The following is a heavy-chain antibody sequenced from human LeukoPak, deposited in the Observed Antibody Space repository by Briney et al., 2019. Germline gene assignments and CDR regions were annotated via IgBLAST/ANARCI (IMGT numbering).Heavy chain of an antibody. J-gene: IGHJ4*02. Sequence: GGSLRLSCAASGFTFSSYWMHWVRQAPGKGLVWVSRISSDGSSTSHADSVKGRFTIFRDNAKNTLYLQMNSLGAEDTAVYYCARALPPSVNTPWKWGQGTQVTVSS. CDR1: GFTFSSYW. CDR3: ARALPPSVNTPWK. D-gene: IGHD1-1*01. V-gene: IGHV3-74*01. CDR2: ISSDGSST.